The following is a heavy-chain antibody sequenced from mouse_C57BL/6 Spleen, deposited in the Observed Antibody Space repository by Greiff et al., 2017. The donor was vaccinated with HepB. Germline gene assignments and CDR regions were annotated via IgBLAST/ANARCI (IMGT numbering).Heavy chain of an antibody. Sequence: EVNVVESGGGLVQPGGSLSLSCAASGFTFTDYYMSWVRQPPGKALEWLGFIRNKANGYTTEYSASVKGRFTISRDNSQSILHLQMNALRAEDSATYYCARSSSIHYFDYWGQGTTLTVSS. J-gene: IGHJ2*01. CDR2: IRNKANGYTT. CDR3: ARSSSIHYFDY. D-gene: IGHD2-10*02. V-gene: IGHV7-3*01. CDR1: GFTFTDYY.